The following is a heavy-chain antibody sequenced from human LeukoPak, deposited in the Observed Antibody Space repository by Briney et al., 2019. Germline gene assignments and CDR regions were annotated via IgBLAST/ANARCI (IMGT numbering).Heavy chain of an antibody. Sequence: ASVKVSCKASGYTFTGYYMHWVRQAPGQGLEWMGWINPNSGGTNYAQKFQGRVTMTRDTSISTAYMELSRLRSDDTAVYYCARGYCGGDCYLRQDDAFDIWGQGTMVTVSS. CDR2: INPNSGGT. D-gene: IGHD2-21*01. V-gene: IGHV1-2*02. J-gene: IGHJ3*02. CDR3: ARGYCGGDCYLRQDDAFDI. CDR1: GYTFTGYY.